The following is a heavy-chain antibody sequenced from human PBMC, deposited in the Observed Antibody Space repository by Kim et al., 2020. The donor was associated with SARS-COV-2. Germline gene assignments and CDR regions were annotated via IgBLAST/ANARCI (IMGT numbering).Heavy chain of an antibody. Sequence: GGSLRLSCSASGFTFSTYAMYWVRQAPGKGLEYVSAISNHGGSTFYADSVEGRYTISRDNSKNTVFLQMSSLRPEDTAVYYCVKHPWAHYDLWGGMDVWG. CDR1: GFTFSTYA. CDR3: VKHPWAHYDLWGGMDV. CDR2: ISNHGGST. V-gene: IGHV3-64D*06. J-gene: IGHJ6*01. D-gene: IGHD3-3*01.